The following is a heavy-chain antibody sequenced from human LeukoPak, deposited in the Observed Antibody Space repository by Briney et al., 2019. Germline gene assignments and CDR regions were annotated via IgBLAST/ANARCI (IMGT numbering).Heavy chain of an antibody. D-gene: IGHD3-22*01. J-gene: IGHJ6*04. CDR3: ARGPTMKMDV. CDR1: GFTFSSYS. CDR2: ISSSSTYI. Sequence: GGSLRLSCAGSGFTFSSYSMNWVRQAPGKGLEWVSSISSSSTYIHYADSVKGRFTISRDNAKNSLYLQMNSLRAEDTAVYYCARGPTMKMDVWGKGTTVTVSS. V-gene: IGHV3-21*01.